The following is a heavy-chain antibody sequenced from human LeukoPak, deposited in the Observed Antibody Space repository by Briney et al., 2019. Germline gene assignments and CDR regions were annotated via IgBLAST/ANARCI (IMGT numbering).Heavy chain of an antibody. D-gene: IGHD3-10*01. Sequence: SVKVSCKASGGTFSSYAISWVRQAPGQGLEWMGGIIPIFGTANYAQKFQGRVTITTDESTSTAYMELSSLRSEDTAVYYCASPRITMVRGVIIPDFWFDPWGQGTLVTVSS. CDR2: IIPIFGTA. CDR1: GGTFSSYA. V-gene: IGHV1-69*05. J-gene: IGHJ5*02. CDR3: ASPRITMVRGVIIPDFWFDP.